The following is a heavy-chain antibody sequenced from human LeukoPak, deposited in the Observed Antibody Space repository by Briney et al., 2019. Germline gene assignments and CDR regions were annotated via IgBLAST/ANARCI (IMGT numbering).Heavy chain of an antibody. D-gene: IGHD3-22*01. J-gene: IGHJ4*02. CDR3: ARVPPYYYDSSGYPLDY. V-gene: IGHV3-30*01. CDR2: ISYDGSNK. CDR1: GFTFSSYA. Sequence: GGSLRLSCAASGFTFSSYAMHWVRQAPGKGLEWVAVISYDGSNKYYADSVKGRFTISRDNFKNTLYLQMNSLRAEDTAVYYCARVPPYYYDSSGYPLDYWGQGTLVTVSS.